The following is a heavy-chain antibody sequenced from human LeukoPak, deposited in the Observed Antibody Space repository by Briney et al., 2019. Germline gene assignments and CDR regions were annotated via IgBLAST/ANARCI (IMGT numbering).Heavy chain of an antibody. CDR3: ARLVQQWLQPFYFDY. Sequence: SETLSLTCTVSGDSISSYYWSWIRQPPGKGLEWIGYIYYSGSTNYNPSLESRVTISVDTSKNQFSLKLSSVTAADTAVYYCARLVQQWLQPFYFDYWGQGTLVAVSS. D-gene: IGHD6-19*01. CDR1: GDSISSYY. V-gene: IGHV4-59*08. CDR2: IYYSGST. J-gene: IGHJ4*02.